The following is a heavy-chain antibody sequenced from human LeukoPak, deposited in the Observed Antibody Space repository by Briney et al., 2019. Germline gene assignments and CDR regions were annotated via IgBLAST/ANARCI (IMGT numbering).Heavy chain of an antibody. CDR3: AKGSDSSARTLFDN. D-gene: IGHD4-11*01. Sequence: GGTLRLSCAASGFTFSEYGMSWVRQAPGKGLEWVSSISGSGDDTYYADSVQGRFTISRDNSKNTVYLQMNSLRAEDTALHYCAKGSDSSARTLFDNWGQGTLVTVSS. J-gene: IGHJ4*02. CDR1: GFTFSEYG. CDR2: ISGSGDDT. V-gene: IGHV3-23*01.